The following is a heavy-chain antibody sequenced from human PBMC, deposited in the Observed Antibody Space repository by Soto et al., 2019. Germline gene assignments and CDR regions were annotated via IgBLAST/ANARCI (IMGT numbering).Heavy chain of an antibody. D-gene: IGHD3-22*01. J-gene: IGHJ6*02. CDR2: ISGYNGNT. CDR3: ARDREYYYDSSGNYYYHYGMDV. V-gene: IGHV1-18*04. Sequence: VTPVQVTCKASGDTSIDYQIHWVRQAPGQGLEWMGWISGYNGNTKYAQKFQGRVTMTTDTPTNTAYMDLRSLRSDDTAVYYCARDREYYYDSSGNYYYHYGMDVWGQGTTVTVSS. CDR1: GDTSIDYQ.